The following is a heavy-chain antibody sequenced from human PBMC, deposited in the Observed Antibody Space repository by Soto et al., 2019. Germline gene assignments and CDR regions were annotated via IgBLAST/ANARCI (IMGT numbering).Heavy chain of an antibody. Sequence: SETLSLTCTVSGGSIRNGDYYWGWIRQPPGKGLEWIGYVYYSGTTYSHLSLNSRVSISVDTSENQFSLRLTSVTAADTAVYYCVTVNLVGAAYYFDYWGPGTLVTV. J-gene: IGHJ4*02. CDR3: VTVNLVGAAYYFDY. CDR1: GGSIRNGDYY. CDR2: VYYSGTT. D-gene: IGHD1-26*01. V-gene: IGHV4-30-4*01.